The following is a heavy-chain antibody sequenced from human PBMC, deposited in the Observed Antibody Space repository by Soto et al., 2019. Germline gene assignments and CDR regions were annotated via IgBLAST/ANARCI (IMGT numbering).Heavy chain of an antibody. CDR1: GYTFTGYY. D-gene: IGHD2-2*01. CDR2: INPNSGGT. V-gene: IGHV1-2*04. Sequence: ASVKVSCKASGYTFTGYYMHWVRQAPGQGLEWMGWINPNSGGTNYAQKFQGWVTMTRDTSISTAYMELSRLRSDDTAVYYCARAPSPARDAFDIWGQGTRVTVS. CDR3: ARAPSPARDAFDI. J-gene: IGHJ3*02.